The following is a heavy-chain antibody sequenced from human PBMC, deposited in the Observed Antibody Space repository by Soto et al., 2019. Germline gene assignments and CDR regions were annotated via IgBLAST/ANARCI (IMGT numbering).Heavy chain of an antibody. CDR3: ARLLYGDGYPDSVLDY. J-gene: IGHJ4*02. D-gene: IGHD5-12*01. CDR2: IYPGDSDT. CDR1: GYRFTSHW. Sequence: GESLKISCKGSGYRFTSHWIGWVRQMPGKGLEWMAIIYPGDSDTRYSPSFQGQVTTSADKSISTAYLQWSSLKASDTAMYYCARLLYGDGYPDSVLDYWGQGTLVTVSS. V-gene: IGHV5-51*01.